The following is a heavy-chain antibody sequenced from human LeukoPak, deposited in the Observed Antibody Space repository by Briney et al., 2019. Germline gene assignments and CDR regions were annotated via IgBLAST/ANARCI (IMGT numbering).Heavy chain of an antibody. CDR2: ISSSSYI. CDR3: AKDRLAAAGPNWFDP. D-gene: IGHD6-13*01. CDR1: GFTFSSYS. V-gene: IGHV3-21*06. J-gene: IGHJ5*02. Sequence: GGSLRLSCAASGFTFSSYSMNWVRQAPGKGLEWVSFISSSSYIYYADSVKGRFTISRDNAKNSLYLQMNSLRAEDTAVYYCAKDRLAAAGPNWFDPWGQGTLVTVSS.